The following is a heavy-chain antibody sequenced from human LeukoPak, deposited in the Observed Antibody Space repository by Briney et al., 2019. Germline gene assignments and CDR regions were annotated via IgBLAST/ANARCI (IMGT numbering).Heavy chain of an antibody. D-gene: IGHD6-19*01. CDR2: ISSSGSII. CDR3: ARDDAGYSSGWYWVY. J-gene: IGHJ4*02. V-gene: IGHV3-48*03. Sequence: GGSLRLSCAASGFTFSGYEMNWVRQAPGKGLEWVSYISSSGSIIYYADSVKGRFTISRDNAKNSLYLQMNSLRAEDTAVYYCARDDAGYSSGWYWVYWGQGTLVTVSS. CDR1: GFTFSGYE.